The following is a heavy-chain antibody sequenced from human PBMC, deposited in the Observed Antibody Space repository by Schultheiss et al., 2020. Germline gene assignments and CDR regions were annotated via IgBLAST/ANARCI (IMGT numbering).Heavy chain of an antibody. J-gene: IGHJ4*02. V-gene: IGHV4-59*01. CDR3: ARTLAYGEGAGVFDY. Sequence: SETLSLTCTVSGGSISSYYWSWIRQPPGKGLDWIGYIYYSGTTNYNPSLKSRVTISVDTSKNQFSLKLSSVTAADTAVYYCARTLAYGEGAGVFDYWGQGTLVTVSS. CDR2: IYYSGTT. CDR1: GGSISSYY. D-gene: IGHD4-17*01.